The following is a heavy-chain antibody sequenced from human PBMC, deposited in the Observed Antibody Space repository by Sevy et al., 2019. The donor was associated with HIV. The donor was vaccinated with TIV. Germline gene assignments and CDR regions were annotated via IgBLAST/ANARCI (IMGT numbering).Heavy chain of an antibody. D-gene: IGHD3-22*01. CDR2: YDPEDAET. J-gene: IGHJ4*02. Sequence: ASVKVSCKVSGKTLTALAIHWVRQAPGKGLEWMATYDPEDAETYYAQRFQGRVTMTEDTSTDTAYMEMSSLGSEDTAVFYCAGTKDYYDNSGDPFDHWGQGTLVTVSS. V-gene: IGHV1-24*01. CDR3: AGTKDYYDNSGDPFDH. CDR1: GKTLTALA.